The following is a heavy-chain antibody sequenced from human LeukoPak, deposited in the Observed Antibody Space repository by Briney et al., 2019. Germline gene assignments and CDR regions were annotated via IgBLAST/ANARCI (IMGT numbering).Heavy chain of an antibody. D-gene: IGHD5-18*01. CDR3: ARRSLDTAMVSDAFDI. CDR1: GYTFTSYA. CDR2: INAGNGNT. V-gene: IGHV1-3*01. Sequence: ASVKVSCKASGYTFTSYAMHWVRQALGQRLEWMGWINAGNGNTKYSQKFQGRVTITRDTSASTAYMELSSLTSEDTAVYYCARRSLDTAMVSDAFDIWGQGTMVTVSS. J-gene: IGHJ3*02.